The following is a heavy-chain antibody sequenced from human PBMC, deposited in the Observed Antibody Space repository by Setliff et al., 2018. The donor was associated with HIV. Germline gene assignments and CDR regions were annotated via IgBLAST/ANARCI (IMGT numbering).Heavy chain of an antibody. CDR1: GGSISNSRYY. Sequence: KASETLSLTCTVSGGSISNSRYYWSWIRQPPGKGLAWIGSIYYSGSTYYNPSLKSRVTISVDTSKNQFSLKLSSVTAADAAVYYCASRVYYYDSSGYLREEGFDPWGQGTLVTVSS. CDR2: IYYSGST. J-gene: IGHJ5*02. CDR3: ASRVYYYDSSGYLREEGFDP. D-gene: IGHD3-22*01. V-gene: IGHV4-39*01.